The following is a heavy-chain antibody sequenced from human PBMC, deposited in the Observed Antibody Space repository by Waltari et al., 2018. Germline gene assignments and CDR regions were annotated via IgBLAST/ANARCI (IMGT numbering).Heavy chain of an antibody. CDR1: GGSISSSSYY. V-gene: IGHV4-39*07. J-gene: IGHJ4*02. Sequence: QLQLQESGPGLVKPSETLSLTCTVSGGSISSSSYYWGWIRQPPGKGLEWIGSIYYSGSTYDNPSLKSRVTISVDTSKNQFSLKLSSVTAADTAVYYCAGYDFWSGQYYFDYWGQGTLVTVSS. CDR2: IYYSGST. D-gene: IGHD3-3*01. CDR3: AGYDFWSGQYYFDY.